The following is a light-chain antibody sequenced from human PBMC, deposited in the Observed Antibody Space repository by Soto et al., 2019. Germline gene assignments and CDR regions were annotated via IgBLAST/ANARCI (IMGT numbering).Light chain of an antibody. CDR1: QSVSSNY. J-gene: IGKJ4*01. V-gene: IGKV3-20*01. CDR3: QQYRSSPLT. CDR2: RAS. Sequence: EIVLTQSPGTLACSPGERAALSCRASQSVSSNYLAWYQQKPGQAPKVLIYRASSRATGIPDRFSGSGSGTDFTLTISRLEPEDFAVYYCQQYRSSPLTFGGGTKVDIK.